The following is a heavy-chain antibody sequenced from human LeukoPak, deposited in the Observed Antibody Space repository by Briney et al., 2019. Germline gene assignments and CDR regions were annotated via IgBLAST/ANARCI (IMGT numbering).Heavy chain of an antibody. V-gene: IGHV3-30*02. D-gene: IGHD3-10*02. CDR1: GFTFSSYG. J-gene: IGHJ1*01. CDR2: IRYDGSNK. CDR3: AKDVRYVEYFQH. Sequence: GGSLRLSCAASGFTFSSYGMHWVRQAPGKGLEWVAFIRYDGSNKYYADSVKGRFTISRDNSKNTLYLQMNSLRAEDTAVYYCAKDVRYVEYFQHWGQGTLVTVSS.